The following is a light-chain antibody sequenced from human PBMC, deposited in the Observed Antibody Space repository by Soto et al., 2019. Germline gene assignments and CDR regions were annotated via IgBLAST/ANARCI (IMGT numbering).Light chain of an antibody. J-gene: IGKJ4*01. CDR3: QQRSNS. V-gene: IGKV3-11*01. Sequence: EIVLTQSPATLSLSPGDRAVLSCRASQSVSRSLTWYQHKAGQVPRLLIYDASTRATGIPRRFSGSGSGTDFTLTISRLEPEDFAVYYCQQRSNSFGGGTKVEIK. CDR2: DAS. CDR1: QSVSRS.